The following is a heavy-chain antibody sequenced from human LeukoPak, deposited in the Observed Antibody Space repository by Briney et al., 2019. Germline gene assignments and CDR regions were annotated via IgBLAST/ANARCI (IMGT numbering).Heavy chain of an antibody. CDR3: AYLLGVVVVAATDGRDAFDI. J-gene: IGHJ3*02. CDR1: GFTFSDYY. CDR2: ITNSGSTI. Sequence: PGGSLRLSCAASGFTFSDYYMSRIRQAPGKGLEWVSYITNSGSTIYYADSVKGRFTISRDNSKNTLYLQMNSLRAEDTAVYYCAYLLGVVVVAATDGRDAFDIWGQGTMVTVSS. V-gene: IGHV3-11*01. D-gene: IGHD2-15*01.